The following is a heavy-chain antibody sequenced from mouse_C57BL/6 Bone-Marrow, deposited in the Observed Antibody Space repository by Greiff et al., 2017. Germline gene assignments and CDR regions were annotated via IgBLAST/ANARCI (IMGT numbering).Heavy chain of an antibody. CDR1: GYAFTNYL. J-gene: IGHJ3*01. CDR2: INPGSGGT. V-gene: IGHV1-54*01. D-gene: IGHD1-1*01. Sequence: VQLQQSGAELVRPGTSVKVSCKASGYAFTNYLIEWVKQRPGQGLEWIGVINPGSGGTNYNEKFKGKATLTADKSSSTAYMQLSSLTSEDSAVFFCQRDYGSSPAYGGKGIVVTVAA. CDR3: QRDYGSSPAY.